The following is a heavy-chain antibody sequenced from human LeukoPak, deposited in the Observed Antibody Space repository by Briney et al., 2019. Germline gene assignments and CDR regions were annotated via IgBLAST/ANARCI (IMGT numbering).Heavy chain of an antibody. CDR3: ARGQSNYNY. J-gene: IGHJ4*02. CDR2: INHSGST. D-gene: IGHD4-11*01. CDR1: GFTFSSYS. Sequence: PGGSLRLSCAASGFTFSSYSMNWVRQPPGKGLEWIGEINHSGSTNYNPSLKSRVTISVDTSKNQFSLKLSSVTAADTAVYYCARGQSNYNYWGQGTLVTVSS. V-gene: IGHV4-34*01.